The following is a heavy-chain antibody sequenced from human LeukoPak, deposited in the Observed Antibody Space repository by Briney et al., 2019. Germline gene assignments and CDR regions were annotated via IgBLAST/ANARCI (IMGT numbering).Heavy chain of an antibody. CDR3: ARDVGGPRDYYGMDV. J-gene: IGHJ6*02. Sequence: PGGSLRLSCAASGFTFSSYAMSWVRQAPGKGLEWVSYISSSSSTIYYADSVKGRFTISRDNAKNSLYLQMNSLRAEDTAVYYCARDVGGPRDYYGMDVWGQGTTVTVSS. CDR2: ISSSSSTI. CDR1: GFTFSSYA. V-gene: IGHV3-48*01. D-gene: IGHD4-23*01.